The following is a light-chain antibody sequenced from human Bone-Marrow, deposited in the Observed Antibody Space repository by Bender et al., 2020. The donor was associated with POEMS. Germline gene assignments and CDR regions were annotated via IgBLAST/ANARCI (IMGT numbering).Light chain of an antibody. CDR3: TSHTSTSTPYV. V-gene: IGLV2-14*03. CDR2: DVG. Sequence: QSALTQPASVSGSPGQSITISCTGIDSDVGENNYVSWYQVYPGKAPRLVIYDVGQRPSGVSDRFSGSKSGNTASLSISGLQAEDEADYFCTSHTSTSTPYVFGTGTRVTVL. J-gene: IGLJ1*01. CDR1: DSDVGENNY.